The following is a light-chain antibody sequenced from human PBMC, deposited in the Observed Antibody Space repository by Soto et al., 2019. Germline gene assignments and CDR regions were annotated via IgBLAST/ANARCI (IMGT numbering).Light chain of an antibody. CDR1: QSLSGN. V-gene: IGKV3-15*01. CDR3: QQYNNWPRT. J-gene: IGKJ1*01. CDR2: RAS. Sequence: EIVLTQSPGTLSLSLGERATLSCRASQSLSGNLAWYQQKPGLAPRLLINRASTRATGIPARFSGSGSETEFTLTISSLQSEDFAVYYCQQYNNWPRTFGQGTKVDIK.